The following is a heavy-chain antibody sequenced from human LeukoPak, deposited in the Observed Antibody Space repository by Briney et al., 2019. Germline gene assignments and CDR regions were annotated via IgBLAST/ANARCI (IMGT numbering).Heavy chain of an antibody. D-gene: IGHD6-19*01. CDR3: TTDSSGWYYFDY. Sequence: GGSLRLSCAASGFTFSSYSMNWVRQAPGKGLEWVGRIESKTDGGTTDYAAPVKGRFTISRDDSKNTLYLQMNSLKTEDTAVYYCTTDSSGWYYFDYWGQGTLVTVSS. CDR1: GFTFSSYS. CDR2: IESKTDGGTT. V-gene: IGHV3-15*04. J-gene: IGHJ4*02.